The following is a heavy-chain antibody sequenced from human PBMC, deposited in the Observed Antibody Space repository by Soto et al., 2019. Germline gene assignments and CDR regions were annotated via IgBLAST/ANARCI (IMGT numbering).Heavy chain of an antibody. CDR1: GGTFSPYT. D-gene: IGHD3-10*01. Sequence: QVQLVQSGAEVKKPGSSVKVSCKASGGTFSPYTINWVRQAPGQGLEWMGRIIPFHGVTNYAQKFQARVTISADKSKSNAYMEVSGLGFEDTAMYYCTRDWEITVSTWSFGGFWGRGTLVTVSS. V-gene: IGHV1-69*08. J-gene: IGHJ4*02. CDR2: IIPFHGVT. CDR3: TRDWEITVSTWSFGGF.